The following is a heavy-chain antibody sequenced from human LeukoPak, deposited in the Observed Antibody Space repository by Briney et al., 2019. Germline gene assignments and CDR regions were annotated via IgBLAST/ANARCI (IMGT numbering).Heavy chain of an antibody. V-gene: IGHV1-24*01. D-gene: IGHD6-19*01. Sequence: ASVKVSCKVSGYTLTELSMHWVRQAPGKGLEWMGGFDPEDGETIYAQKFQGRVTMTEDTSTDTAYMELSSLRSEDTAVYYCARRPGSSGWYKEYYFDYWGQGTLVTVSS. J-gene: IGHJ4*02. CDR2: FDPEDGET. CDR3: ARRPGSSGWYKEYYFDY. CDR1: GYTLTELS.